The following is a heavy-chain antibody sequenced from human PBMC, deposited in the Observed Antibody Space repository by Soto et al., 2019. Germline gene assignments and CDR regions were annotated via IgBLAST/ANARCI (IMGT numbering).Heavy chain of an antibody. CDR1: WFSLSTSGMC. V-gene: IGHV2-70*01. J-gene: IGHJ6*02. CDR3: ARILASGKGYYYYGMDV. D-gene: IGHD6-13*01. CDR2: IDWDDDK. Sequence: SGPTLVNPTQTLTLTCTFSWFSLSTSGMCVSWIRQPPGKALEWLALIDWDDDKYYSTSLKTRLTISKDTSKNQVALTMTNMDPVDTATYYCARILASGKGYYYYGMDVWGQGTTVTVSS.